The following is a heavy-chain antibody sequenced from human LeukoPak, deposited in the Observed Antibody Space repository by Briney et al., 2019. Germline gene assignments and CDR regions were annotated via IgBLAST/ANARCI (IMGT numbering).Heavy chain of an antibody. CDR1: GFTFSSYS. CDR3: ARVGLSSPSDFDY. J-gene: IGHJ4*02. V-gene: IGHV3-21*01. CDR2: ISSSSTYI. Sequence: GGSLRLSCAASGFTFSSYSMNWVRQAPGKGLEWVSSISSSSTYIYYADSVKGRFTISRDNAKNSLYLQMNSLRAEDTAVYYCARVGLSSPSDFDYWGQGTLVTVSS. D-gene: IGHD6-19*01.